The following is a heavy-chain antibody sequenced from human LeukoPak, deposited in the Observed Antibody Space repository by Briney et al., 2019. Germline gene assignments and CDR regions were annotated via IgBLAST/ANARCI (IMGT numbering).Heavy chain of an antibody. Sequence: SETLSLTCAVSGGSISSYYWSWIRQPPGKGLEWIGFIYYSGSTNYNPSLESRVTISVDTYSKQFSLKLRSVTAADTAVYYCARGSDYDFWSGYYTWGQGTLVTVSS. D-gene: IGHD3-3*01. CDR2: IYYSGST. CDR3: ARGSDYDFWSGYYT. V-gene: IGHV4-59*01. J-gene: IGHJ4*02. CDR1: GGSISSYY.